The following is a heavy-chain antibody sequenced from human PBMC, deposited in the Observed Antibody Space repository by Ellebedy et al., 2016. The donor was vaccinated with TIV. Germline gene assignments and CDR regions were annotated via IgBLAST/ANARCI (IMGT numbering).Heavy chain of an antibody. V-gene: IGHV3-33*08. D-gene: IGHD2-2*01. CDR2: IWYDGSNK. CDR3: ARDSQLRDYYYYYGMDV. J-gene: IGHJ6*02. Sequence: PGGSLRLSCAASGFTVSSYYMSWVRQAPGKGLEWVAVIWYDGSNKYYADSVKGRFTISRDNSKNTLYLQMNSLRAEDTAVYYCARDSQLRDYYYYYGMDVWGQGTTVTVSS. CDR1: GFTVSSYY.